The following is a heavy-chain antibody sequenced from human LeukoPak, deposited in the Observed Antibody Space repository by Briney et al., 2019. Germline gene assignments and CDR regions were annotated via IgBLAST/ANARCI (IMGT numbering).Heavy chain of an antibody. CDR3: ARLKGYSSGWYPSYYFDY. D-gene: IGHD6-19*01. V-gene: IGHV4-30-4*08. CDR1: GGSISSGDYY. J-gene: IGHJ4*02. CDR2: IYYSGNT. Sequence: PSQTLSLTCTVSGGSISSGDYYWSWIRQPPGKGLEWIGYIYYSGNTNYNPSLKSRVIISVDMSKNQFSLKLSSVTAADTAVYYCARLKGYSSGWYPSYYFDYWGQGTLVTVSS.